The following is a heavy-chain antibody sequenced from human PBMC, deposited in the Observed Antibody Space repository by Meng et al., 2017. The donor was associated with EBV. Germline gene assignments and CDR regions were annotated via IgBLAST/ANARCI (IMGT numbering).Heavy chain of an antibody. J-gene: IGHJ4*02. CDR2: VETKTSKYAT. V-gene: IGHV3-73*01. CDR3: WGDLNYGSY. CDR1: GFIFRDSA. D-gene: IGHD3-16*01. Sequence: EGHLLGSGGALVQPGGSLKLSCGASGFIFRDSAMHWVRQASGKGLEWVGRVETKTSKYATAYAASVKGRFSVSRDDSKNMVFLEMNSLKTEDTARYYCWGDLNYGSYWGQGTLVTVSS.